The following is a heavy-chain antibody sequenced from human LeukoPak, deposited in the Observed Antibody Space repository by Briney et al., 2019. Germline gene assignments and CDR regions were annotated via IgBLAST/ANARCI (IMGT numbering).Heavy chain of an antibody. V-gene: IGHV4-59*01. Sequence: SETLSLTCTVSGGSINSYYWSWIRQPPGKGLEWIGYIYYSGSTNYNPSLKSRVTISVDTSKNQFSLNLKSVTAADTAVYYCARHLWDGYIEWGQGTLVTVSS. D-gene: IGHD5-24*01. J-gene: IGHJ4*02. CDR2: IYYSGST. CDR1: GGSINSYY. CDR3: ARHLWDGYIE.